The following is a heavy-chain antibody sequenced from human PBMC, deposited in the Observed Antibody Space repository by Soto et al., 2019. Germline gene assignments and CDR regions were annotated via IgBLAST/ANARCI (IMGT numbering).Heavy chain of an antibody. D-gene: IGHD3-9*01. CDR3: ARNFTPSYDILTGEDAFDI. CDR1: GFAKTCKG. Sequence: TSAKPTSKDPGFAKTCKGISSVHQAPEQGLEWMGWISAYNGNTNYAQKLQGRVTMTTDTSTSTAYMELRSLRSDDTAVYYCARNFTPSYDILTGEDAFDIWGQGTMVTV. J-gene: IGHJ3*02. V-gene: IGHV1-18*01. CDR2: ISAYNGNT.